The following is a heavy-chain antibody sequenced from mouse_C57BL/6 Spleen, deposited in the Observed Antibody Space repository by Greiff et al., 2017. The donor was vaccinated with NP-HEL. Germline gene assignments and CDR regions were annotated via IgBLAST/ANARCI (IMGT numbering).Heavy chain of an antibody. Sequence: EVQVVESGGGLVQPGGSLSLSCAASGFTFTDYYMSWVRQPPGKALEWLDFIRNKANGYTIEYSASVKGRFTISRDNSQSILYLQMNALRAEDSATYYCARSPPLYYGSSYGYFDVWGTGTTVTVSS. J-gene: IGHJ1*03. D-gene: IGHD1-1*01. V-gene: IGHV7-3*01. CDR1: GFTFTDYY. CDR2: IRNKANGYTI. CDR3: ARSPPLYYGSSYGYFDV.